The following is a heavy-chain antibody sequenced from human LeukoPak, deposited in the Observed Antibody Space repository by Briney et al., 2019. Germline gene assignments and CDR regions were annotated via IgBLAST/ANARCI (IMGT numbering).Heavy chain of an antibody. CDR2: ISASGGAT. J-gene: IGHJ5*02. Sequence: GGSLRLSCEASGSTFSRSDMIWVRQAPGKGLEWVSIISASGGATFYADSVRGRFTISRDNSDNILYLQLNSLRAEDTALYHCVKKGNSWSPRFDPWGQGTLVTVSS. CDR1: GSTFSRSD. D-gene: IGHD6-13*01. CDR3: VKKGNSWSPRFDP. V-gene: IGHV3-23*01.